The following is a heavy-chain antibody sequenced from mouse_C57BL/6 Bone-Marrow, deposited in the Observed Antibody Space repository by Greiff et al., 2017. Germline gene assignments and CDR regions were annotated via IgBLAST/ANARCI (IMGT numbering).Heavy chain of an antibody. D-gene: IGHD2-3*01. CDR3: ARWMDFDY. V-gene: IGHV5-4*03. CDR1: GFTFSSYA. Sequence: EVKVVESGGGLVKPGGSLKLSCAASGFTFSSYAMSWVRQTPENRLEWVATISDGGSYTYYPDNVKGRITISRDNAKNNLYLQMSHLKSEDTAMYYCARWMDFDYWGQGTTLTVSS. J-gene: IGHJ2*01. CDR2: ISDGGSYT.